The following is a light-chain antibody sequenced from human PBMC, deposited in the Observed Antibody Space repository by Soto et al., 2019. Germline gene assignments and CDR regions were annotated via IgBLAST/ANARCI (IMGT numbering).Light chain of an antibody. CDR2: GAS. Sequence: EIVLTQSPGTLSLSPGERATLSCRASQSVSSSYLAWFQQKPDQAPRLLIYGASSRATGIPDMFSGSGSGTDFTLTISRLEPEDFAVYYCQQYGSSPITFGQGTRLEIK. CDR1: QSVSSSY. J-gene: IGKJ5*01. CDR3: QQYGSSPIT. V-gene: IGKV3-20*01.